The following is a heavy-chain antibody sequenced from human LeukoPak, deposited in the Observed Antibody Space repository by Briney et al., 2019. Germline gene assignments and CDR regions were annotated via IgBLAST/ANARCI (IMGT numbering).Heavy chain of an antibody. D-gene: IGHD2-21*02. Sequence: SETLSLTCTVSGGSISSYYWSWIRQPPGKGLEWIGYIYYSGSTKYNPSLKSRVTMSGDTSKNQLSLKLRSVTAADTAMYYCARHRFASAVILDYWGQGDPVTVSS. CDR3: ARHRFASAVILDY. V-gene: IGHV4-59*08. CDR1: GGSISSYY. J-gene: IGHJ4*02. CDR2: IYYSGST.